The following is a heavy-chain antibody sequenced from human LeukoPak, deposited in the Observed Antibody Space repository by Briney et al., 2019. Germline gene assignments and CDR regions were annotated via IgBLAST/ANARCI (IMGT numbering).Heavy chain of an antibody. Sequence: GGSLRLSCAASGFTFSTYAVFWFRQAPGKGLEFVSGISHNGATTYYANSVKGRFTISRDNAKNSLYLQMNSLRAEDTAVYYCARDHRIAAAGVDYWGQGTLVTVSS. CDR2: ISHNGATT. CDR1: GFTFSTYA. D-gene: IGHD6-13*01. CDR3: ARDHRIAAAGVDY. V-gene: IGHV3-64*01. J-gene: IGHJ4*02.